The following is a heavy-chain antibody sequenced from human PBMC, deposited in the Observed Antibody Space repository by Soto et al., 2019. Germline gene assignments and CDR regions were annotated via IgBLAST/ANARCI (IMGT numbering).Heavy chain of an antibody. V-gene: IGHV3-23*01. CDR2: ISGGGGST. CDR3: AKGNKAVAAPFDY. J-gene: IGHJ4*02. Sequence: EVHLLESGGGLVQPGGSLRLSCAASGFTFSSYVMSWVRQAPGKGLEWVSAISGGGGSTYYADSVKGRFTISRDNSKNTLYLQMNSLRAEDTAVYYCAKGNKAVAAPFDYWGQGTLVTVSS. CDR1: GFTFSSYV. D-gene: IGHD6-19*01.